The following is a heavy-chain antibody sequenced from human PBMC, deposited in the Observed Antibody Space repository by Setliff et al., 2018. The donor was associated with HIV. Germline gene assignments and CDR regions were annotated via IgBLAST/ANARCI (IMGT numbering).Heavy chain of an antibody. CDR1: GGSISSSNW. J-gene: IGHJ5*02. V-gene: IGHV4-4*02. CDR3: AKDYTTTFWEYNWFDL. CDR2: IYHSGGT. Sequence: SETLSLTCAVSGGSISSSNWWSWVRQPPGKGLEWIGEIYHSGGTNYNPSLKSRVTISLDKSKNHFSLRAEDTGLYYCAKDYTTTFWEYNWFDLWGQGTLVTVSS. D-gene: IGHD3-3*01.